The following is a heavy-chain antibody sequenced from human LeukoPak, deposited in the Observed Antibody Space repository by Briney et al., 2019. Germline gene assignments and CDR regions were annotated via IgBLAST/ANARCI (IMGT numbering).Heavy chain of an antibody. CDR2: ISGDGRNK. V-gene: IGHV3-30*03. CDR1: GFTFSRFC. J-gene: IGHJ4*02. CDR3: ATGHSSGWYYFDY. Sequence: GRSLRLSCVISGFTFSRFCMHWVRQAPAKGLEWVAAISGDGRNKYYADSVKGRFTVSRDNSKNTLYLQMNSLRAEDTAVYYCATGHSSGWYYFDYWGQGTLVTVSS. D-gene: IGHD6-19*01.